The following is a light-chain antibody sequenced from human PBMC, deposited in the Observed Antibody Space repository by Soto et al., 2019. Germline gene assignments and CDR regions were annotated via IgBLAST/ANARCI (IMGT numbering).Light chain of an antibody. V-gene: IGKV1-17*03. CDR1: QGIDNY. CDR3: QEGRRDPPT. Sequence: DIQMTQSTSAMSASVGDRVAITCRARQGIDNYLAWIQQKPGKVPQRVIYAAATLQSGVPSMFSGSGSGTEFTLTISSRQPEDFATYYGQEGRRDPPTFGGG. CDR2: AAA. J-gene: IGKJ4*01.